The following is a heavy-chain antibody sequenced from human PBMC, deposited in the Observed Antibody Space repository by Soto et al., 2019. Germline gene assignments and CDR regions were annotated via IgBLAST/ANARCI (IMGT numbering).Heavy chain of an antibody. CDR3: VLAARPRDNPYYFDY. J-gene: IGHJ4*02. CDR2: ISYDGSNK. V-gene: IGHV3-30*03. Sequence: PGGSLRLSCAASGFTFSSYGMHWVRQAPGKGLEWVAVISYDGSNKYYADSVKGRFTISRDNSKNTLYLQMNSLRAEDTAVYYCVLAARPRDNPYYFDYWGQGTLVTVPQ. D-gene: IGHD6-6*01. CDR1: GFTFSSYG.